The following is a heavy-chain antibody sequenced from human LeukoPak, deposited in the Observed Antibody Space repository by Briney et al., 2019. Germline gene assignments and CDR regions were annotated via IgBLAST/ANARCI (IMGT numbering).Heavy chain of an antibody. CDR3: ARTYYDFWSGPHTGMDV. CDR1: GYTFTGYY. V-gene: IGHV1-2*02. Sequence: ASVKVSCKASGYTFTGYYMHWVRQAPGQGLEWMGWINPNSGGTNYAQKFQGRVTMTRDTSISTAYMELSRLRSDDTAVYYCARTYYDFWSGPHTGMDVWGQGTTVTVSS. CDR2: INPNSGGT. J-gene: IGHJ6*02. D-gene: IGHD3-3*01.